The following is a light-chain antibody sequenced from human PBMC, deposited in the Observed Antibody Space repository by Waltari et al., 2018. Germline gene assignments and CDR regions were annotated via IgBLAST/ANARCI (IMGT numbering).Light chain of an antibody. V-gene: IGLV2-14*01. J-gene: IGLJ2*01. CDR3: SSYAGNDLVI. CDR2: EVT. Sequence: QSALTQPASVSGSPGQSITISCTGTYSDIGSYNYVSWYQQHPGKAPKLMIYEVTNRPSGLSNRFSGSKSGNTASLTITELQAEGEADYYCSSYAGNDLVIFGGGTKLTVL. CDR1: YSDIGSYNY.